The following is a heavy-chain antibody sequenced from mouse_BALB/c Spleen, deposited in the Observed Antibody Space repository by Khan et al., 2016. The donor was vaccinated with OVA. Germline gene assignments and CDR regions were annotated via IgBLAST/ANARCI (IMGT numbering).Heavy chain of an antibody. J-gene: IGHJ4*01. V-gene: IGHV5-12*02. Sequence: EVELVESGGGLVQPGGSLKLSCATSGFTFSDYYMYWVRQTPEKRLEWVAYISNGGGSTYYPDTVKGRFTISRDNAKNTLYLLMSRLKSEDTAMYYCARQLNGSMDYWGQGTSVTVSS. D-gene: IGHD1-3*01. CDR2: ISNGGGST. CDR1: GFTFSDYY. CDR3: ARQLNGSMDY.